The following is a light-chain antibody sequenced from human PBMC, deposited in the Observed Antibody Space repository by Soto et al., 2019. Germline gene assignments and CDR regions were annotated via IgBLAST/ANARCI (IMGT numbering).Light chain of an antibody. J-gene: IGKJ1*01. Sequence: EMVMTQSPATLSVSLGERATLSCRASQSVRTKLVWYQQKPGQAPRLLIYGASTRATGIPARFSGSGSGTEFTLTISRLQSEDFAVYYCQQHDQGWTFGQGTKVDIK. CDR1: QSVRTK. CDR3: QQHDQGWT. V-gene: IGKV3-15*01. CDR2: GAS.